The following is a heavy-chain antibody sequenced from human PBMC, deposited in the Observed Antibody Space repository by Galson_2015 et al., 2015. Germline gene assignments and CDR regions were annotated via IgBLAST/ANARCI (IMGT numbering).Heavy chain of an antibody. CDR2: TSSSSSYI. CDR3: ATCSGGSCFALPYYYYYGMDV. Sequence: SLRLSCAASGFTFSSYSMNWVRQAPGKGLEWVSSTSSSSSYIYYADSVKGRFTISRDNAKNSLYLQMNSLRAEDTAVYYCATCSGGSCFALPYYYYYGMDVWGQGTTVTVSS. CDR1: GFTFSSYS. D-gene: IGHD2-15*01. V-gene: IGHV3-21*01. J-gene: IGHJ6*02.